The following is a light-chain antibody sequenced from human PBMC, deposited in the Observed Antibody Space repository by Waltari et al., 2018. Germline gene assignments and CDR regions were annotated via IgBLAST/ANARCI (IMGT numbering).Light chain of an antibody. Sequence: QSALTQPPSASGSPGQSVTISCTGTSSDVGGYSYVSWYQHHPGKAPKLLIFGGTKRPSGVPDRFSGSRSGNTASLTVSGLQAEDEADYYCSSFAGSNNVQVLFGGGTKLTVL. CDR1: SSDVGGYSY. CDR2: GGT. J-gene: IGLJ3*02. CDR3: SSFAGSNNVQVL. V-gene: IGLV2-8*01.